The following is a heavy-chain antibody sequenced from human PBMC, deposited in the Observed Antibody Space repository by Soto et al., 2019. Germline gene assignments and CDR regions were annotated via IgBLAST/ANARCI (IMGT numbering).Heavy chain of an antibody. D-gene: IGHD3-9*01. V-gene: IGHV1-3*01. CDR2: IDAGNGNT. Sequence: GASVKVSCKASGYTFTRNAIHWVRQAPGQRLEWIGKIDAGNGNTKYSQKFQGRVTITRGTSASAAYMELSTLGSEDTSIYYCARSETDYSTFDYWGQGTLVTVSS. CDR1: GYTFTRNA. J-gene: IGHJ4*02. CDR3: ARSETDYSTFDY.